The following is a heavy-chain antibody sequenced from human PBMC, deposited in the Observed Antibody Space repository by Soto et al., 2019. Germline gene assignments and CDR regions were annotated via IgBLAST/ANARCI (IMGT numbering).Heavy chain of an antibody. CDR1: GGSFSRYY. CDR2: INHSGST. CDR3: ARGEGRLVGTWFDP. J-gene: IGHJ5*02. D-gene: IGHD5-12*01. Sequence: SETLSLTCDVYGGSFSRYYWNWVRQPPGKGLEWLGEINHSGSTNYNPSLESRVTISLDTSKTQFSLKLTSVTAADTAVYYCARGEGRLVGTWFDPWGQGTLVTVSS. V-gene: IGHV4-34*01.